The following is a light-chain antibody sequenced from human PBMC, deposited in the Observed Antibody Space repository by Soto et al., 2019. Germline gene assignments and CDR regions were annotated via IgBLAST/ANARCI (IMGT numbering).Light chain of an antibody. CDR3: SSFTSAYTFV. CDR2: EVS. V-gene: IGLV2-14*01. CDR1: SSDVGGYDY. Sequence: QSALTQPASVSGSPGQSITISCTGTSSDVGGYDYVSWYQLHPGKAPKLLLSEVSKRPSGVSDRFSGSKSGNTASLTISGLQTQDEADYYCSSFTSAYTFVFGTGTKVTVL. J-gene: IGLJ1*01.